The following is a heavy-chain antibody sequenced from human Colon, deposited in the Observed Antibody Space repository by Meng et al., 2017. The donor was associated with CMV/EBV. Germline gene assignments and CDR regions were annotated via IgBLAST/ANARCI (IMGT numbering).Heavy chain of an antibody. D-gene: IGHD3-3*01. CDR1: AFTFSSYW. CDR2: IKQDGSEK. CDR3: ARVEDFRSGHYGMDV. J-gene: IGHJ6*02. V-gene: IGHV3-7*01. Sequence: GGSLRLSCAASAFTFSSYWMSWVRQAPGKGLEWVANIKQDGSEKYYVDSVKGRFTISRDNAKNSLYLQMNGLRAEDTAVYYCARVEDFRSGHYGMDVWGQGTAVTVSS.